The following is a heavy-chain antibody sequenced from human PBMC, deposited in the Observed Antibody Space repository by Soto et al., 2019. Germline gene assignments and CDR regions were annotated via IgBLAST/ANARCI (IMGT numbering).Heavy chain of an antibody. Sequence: SETLSLTCTVSGASITQYYWNWIRQSPGKGLEWIVSVSSTGSTVYNPSLTSRVTVSLDTSKNQFSLTLNSLTAADTAVYHCARGGGRPYYNPEFDFWGQGTLVTVSS. CDR2: VSSTGST. CDR3: ARGGGRPYYNPEFDF. V-gene: IGHV4-59*01. CDR1: GASITQYY. D-gene: IGHD3-10*01. J-gene: IGHJ4*02.